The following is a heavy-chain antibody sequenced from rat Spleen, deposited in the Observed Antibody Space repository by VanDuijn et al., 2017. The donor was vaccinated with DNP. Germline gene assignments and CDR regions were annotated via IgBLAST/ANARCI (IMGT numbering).Heavy chain of an antibody. J-gene: IGHJ2*01. CDR2: ISYDGSDT. CDR3: ARLDY. CDR1: GFTFSDHN. Sequence: EVQLVESDGGLVQPGRSLKVSCAASGFTFSDHNMAWVRQAPKKGLEWVATISYDGSDTYYRDSVKGRFSLSRDNAKSTLYLQVNSLRSEDTATYYCARLDYWGQGVMVTVSS. V-gene: IGHV5-7*01.